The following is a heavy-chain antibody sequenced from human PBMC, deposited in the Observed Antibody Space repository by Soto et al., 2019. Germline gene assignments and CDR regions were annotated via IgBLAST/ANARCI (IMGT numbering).Heavy chain of an antibody. V-gene: IGHV4-59*08. CDR3: ARQGFGPLHGLVDV. J-gene: IGHJ6*01. CDR2: VHHSWGS. CDR1: GGSISSYY. Sequence: QVQLQESGPGLVKPSETMSLSCTVSGGSISSYYWSWFRQSPGERMEWIGYVHHSWGSSYNPSFQTRFAISLDKSKSQLPLKVTSVPATDTAVYYCARQGFGPLHGLVDVWGQGTTVTLSS. D-gene: IGHD3-10*01.